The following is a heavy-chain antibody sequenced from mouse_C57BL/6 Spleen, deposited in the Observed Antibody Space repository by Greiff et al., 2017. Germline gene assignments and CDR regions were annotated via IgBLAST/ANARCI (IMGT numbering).Heavy chain of an antibody. CDR2: ISYDGSN. D-gene: IGHD2-3*01. Sequence: EVKLMESGPGLVKPSQSLSLTCSVTGYSITSGYYWNWIRQFPGNKLEWMGYISYDGSNNYNPSLKNRISITRDTSKNQFFLKLNSVTTEDTATYYCARDVWLLRGAMDYWGQGTSVTVSS. J-gene: IGHJ4*01. CDR1: GYSITSGYY. CDR3: ARDVWLLRGAMDY. V-gene: IGHV3-6*01.